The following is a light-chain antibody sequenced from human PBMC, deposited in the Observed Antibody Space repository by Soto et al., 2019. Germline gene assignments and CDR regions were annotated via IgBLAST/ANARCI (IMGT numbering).Light chain of an antibody. Sequence: QSALTQSASVSGSPGQSITISCTGTSSDVGGYNYVSWYQQHPGKAPKLMIYDVTNRPSGVSNRFSGSKSGNTASLTISGLQAEDEADYYCGSYTISSTLVFGGGTKLTVL. CDR3: GSYTISSTLV. CDR1: SSDVGGYNY. V-gene: IGLV2-14*03. CDR2: DVT. J-gene: IGLJ3*02.